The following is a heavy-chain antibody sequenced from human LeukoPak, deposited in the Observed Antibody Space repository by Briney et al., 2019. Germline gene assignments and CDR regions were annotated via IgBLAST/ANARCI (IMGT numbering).Heavy chain of an antibody. J-gene: IGHJ4*02. CDR3: ARGPNSRYSGYATFDY. CDR1: GYTFTGYY. Sequence: ASVKVSCKASGYTFTGYYMHWVRQAPGQGLEWMGWINPNSGGTNYAQKFQGRVTMTRDTSISTAYMELSRLRSDDTAVYYRARGPNSRYSGYATFDYWGQGTLVTVSS. V-gene: IGHV1-2*02. CDR2: INPNSGGT. D-gene: IGHD5-12*01.